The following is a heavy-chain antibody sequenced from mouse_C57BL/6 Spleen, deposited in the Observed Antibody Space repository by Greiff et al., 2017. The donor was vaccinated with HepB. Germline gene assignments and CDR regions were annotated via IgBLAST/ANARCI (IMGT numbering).Heavy chain of an antibody. CDR2: IYPGSGST. CDR1: GYTFTSYW. V-gene: IGHV1-55*01. CDR3: AREGSMVTTGGYYFDY. Sequence: QVQLQQPGAELVKPGASVKMSCKASGYTFTSYWITWVKQRPGQGLEWIGDIYPGSGSTNYNEKFKSKATLTVDTSSSTAYMQLGSLTSEDSAVYYCAREGSMVTTGGYYFDYWGQGTTLTVSS. J-gene: IGHJ2*01. D-gene: IGHD2-2*01.